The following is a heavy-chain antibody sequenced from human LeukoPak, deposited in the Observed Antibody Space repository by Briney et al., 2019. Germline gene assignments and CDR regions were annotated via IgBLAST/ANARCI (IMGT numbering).Heavy chain of an antibody. CDR2: ISSSSSYI. D-gene: IGHD3-22*01. V-gene: IGHV3-21*04. Sequence: GGSLRLSCAASGFTFSSYSMNWVRQAPGKGLEWVSSISSSSSYIYYADSVKGRFTISRDNAKNSLYLQMNSLRAEDTAVYYCAKGFVTDSSGYYAVFAFDIWGQGTMVTVSS. CDR1: GFTFSSYS. J-gene: IGHJ3*02. CDR3: AKGFVTDSSGYYAVFAFDI.